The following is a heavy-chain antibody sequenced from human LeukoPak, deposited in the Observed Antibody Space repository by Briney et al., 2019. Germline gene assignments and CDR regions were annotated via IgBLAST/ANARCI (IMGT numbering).Heavy chain of an antibody. CDR1: GFTFSSYW. J-gene: IGHJ4*02. Sequence: GGSLRLSCAASGFTFSSYWMHWVRQAPGKGLVWVARINSDGSITNYADSVKGRFTISRDNAKNTLYLQMDSLRAEDTAVYFCAKDPFNSMGYWGQGTLVTVSS. CDR2: INSDGSIT. D-gene: IGHD4-23*01. CDR3: AKDPFNSMGY. V-gene: IGHV3-74*01.